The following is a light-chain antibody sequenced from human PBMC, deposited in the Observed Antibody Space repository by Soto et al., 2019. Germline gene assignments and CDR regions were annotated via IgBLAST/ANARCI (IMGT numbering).Light chain of an antibody. CDR1: QAISRS. CDR2: AAS. J-gene: IGKJ2*01. V-gene: IGKV1-9*01. CDR3: QQLNAYRYT. Sequence: DIQLTQSPSFLSASVGDRVTITCRASQAISRSLAWYQHNPGKAPKLLIYAASTLQNGVPSSFSGSGSGTEFTLTISSLQPEDFATYYCQQLNAYRYTFGQGTKVEIK.